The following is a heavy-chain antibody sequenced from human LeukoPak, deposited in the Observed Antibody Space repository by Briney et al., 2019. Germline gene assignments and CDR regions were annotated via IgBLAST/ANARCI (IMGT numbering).Heavy chain of an antibody. V-gene: IGHV3-33*01. CDR2: IWYDGRKK. CDR1: GFTFSSYG. CDR3: AREVVVVPDYYYYGLDV. J-gene: IGHJ6*02. D-gene: IGHD2-2*01. Sequence: GGSLRLSCAASGFTFSSYGMHWVRQAPGKGLEWVAVIWYDGRKKYYADSVKGRFTISRDNSKNTLYLQMNSLRVEDTAIYYCAREVVVVPDYYYYGLDVWGQGTTVTVSS.